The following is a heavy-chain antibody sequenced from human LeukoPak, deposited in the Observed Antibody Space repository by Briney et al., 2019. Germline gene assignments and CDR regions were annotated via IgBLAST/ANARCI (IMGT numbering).Heavy chain of an antibody. CDR1: GYTFTGYY. D-gene: IGHD6-13*01. J-gene: IGHJ2*01. CDR3: ARSRSSSSYFDL. CDR2: INPNSGGT. Sequence: ASVKVSCKASGYTFTGYYMHWVRQAPGQGLEWMGWINPNSGGTNYAQKFQGRVTMTRDTSISTAYMELSRLRSDDTALYYCARSRSSSSYFDLWGRGTLVTVSS. V-gene: IGHV1-2*02.